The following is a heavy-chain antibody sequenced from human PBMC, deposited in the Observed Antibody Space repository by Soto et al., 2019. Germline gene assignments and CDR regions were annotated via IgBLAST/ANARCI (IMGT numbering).Heavy chain of an antibody. J-gene: IGHJ6*02. CDR1: GGSISSGGYS. Sequence: PSETLSLTCAVSGGSISSGGYSWSWIRQPPGKGLEWIGYIYHSGSTYYNPSLKSRVTISVDTSKNQFSLKLSSVTAADTAVYYCARDRTMVRGVIRYYYGMDVWGQGTTVTVSS. CDR2: IYHSGST. CDR3: ARDRTMVRGVIRYYYGMDV. D-gene: IGHD3-10*01. V-gene: IGHV4-30-2*01.